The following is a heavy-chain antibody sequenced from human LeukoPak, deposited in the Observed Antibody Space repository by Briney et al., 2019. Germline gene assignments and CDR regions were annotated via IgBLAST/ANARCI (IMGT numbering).Heavy chain of an antibody. Sequence: PSETLSLTCTVSGGSISSYYWSWIRQPPGKGLEWIGYIYYSGSTNYNPSLKSRVTISVDTSKNQFSLKLSSVTAADTAVYYCARNRYSGSYYPLDYWGQGTLVTVSS. CDR1: GGSISSYY. D-gene: IGHD1-26*01. CDR2: IYYSGST. V-gene: IGHV4-59*08. J-gene: IGHJ4*02. CDR3: ARNRYSGSYYPLDY.